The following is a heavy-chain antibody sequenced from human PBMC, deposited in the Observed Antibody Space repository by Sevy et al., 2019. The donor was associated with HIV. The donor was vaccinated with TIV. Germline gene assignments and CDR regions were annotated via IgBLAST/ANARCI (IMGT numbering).Heavy chain of an antibody. D-gene: IGHD6-13*01. Sequence: SETLSLTCTVSGSSLSSGSYYWSWIRQPPGKGLEWIGYISYIGSTNYNPSLKSRVTISVDTSKNQLSLRLTSVTAADTAVYYCVRDRIAAAGGYFDNWGQGTLVTVSS. CDR2: ISYIGST. CDR1: GSSLSSGSYY. V-gene: IGHV4-61*01. J-gene: IGHJ4*02. CDR3: VRDRIAAAGGYFDN.